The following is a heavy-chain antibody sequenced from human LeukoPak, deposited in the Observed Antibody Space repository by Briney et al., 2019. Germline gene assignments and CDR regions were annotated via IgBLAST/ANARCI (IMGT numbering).Heavy chain of an antibody. CDR2: IYYSGRT. CDR1: GGSISSGDNY. Sequence: SATLSLTCTVSGGSISSGDNYWGWIPQPPGKGLEWIGYIYYSGRTYYNPSLKGRVTISVDTSKNQFSLKLRSVTASDTAVYSCARGGYSTSWAAFDIWGQGTMVTVSS. D-gene: IGHD6-13*01. J-gene: IGHJ3*02. CDR3: ARGGYSTSWAAFDI. V-gene: IGHV4-30-4*01.